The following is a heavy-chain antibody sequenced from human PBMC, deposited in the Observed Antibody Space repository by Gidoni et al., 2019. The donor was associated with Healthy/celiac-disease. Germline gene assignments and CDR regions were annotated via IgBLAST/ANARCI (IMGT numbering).Heavy chain of an antibody. CDR2: IIPSFGTA. CDR3: AGSSSSFGY. Sequence: VQLVQSGAAVKKPVSSVQVSCKASGGPFSRYASRWVGQAPGQGLEWMGGIIPSFGTANYAQKFQGRVTITADESTSTAYMELSSLRSEDTAVYYCAGSSSSFGYWGQGTLVTVSS. CDR1: GGPFSRYA. D-gene: IGHD6-6*01. V-gene: IGHV1-69*01. J-gene: IGHJ4*02.